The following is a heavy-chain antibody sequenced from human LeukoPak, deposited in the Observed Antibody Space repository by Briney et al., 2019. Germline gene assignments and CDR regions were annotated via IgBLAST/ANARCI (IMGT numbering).Heavy chain of an antibody. CDR3: AREHSSSWDQFDY. CDR2: FNPENGNT. CDR1: GYTFTSYG. J-gene: IGHJ4*02. V-gene: IGHV1-18*01. Sequence: ASVKVSCKASGYTFTSYGITWVRRAPGQGLEWMGWFNPENGNTNYAQKVQGRVTMTADTSTSTSYMELRSLRSDDTAVYYCAREHSSSWDQFDYWGQGTLVTVSS. D-gene: IGHD6-13*01.